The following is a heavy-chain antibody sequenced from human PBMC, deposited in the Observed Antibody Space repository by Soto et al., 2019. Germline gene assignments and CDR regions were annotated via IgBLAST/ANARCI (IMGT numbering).Heavy chain of an antibody. CDR1: GFPISSYA. Sequence: GGSLRLSCAASGFPISSYAMHLVRQAPGKGLECVSVISYDGSNKYYADSVKGRFTISRDNSKNTLYLQMNSLRAEDTAVYYCARRGNFDYCGQATLVTVSS. J-gene: IGHJ4*02. V-gene: IGHV3-30-3*01. CDR3: ARRGNFDY. CDR2: ISYDGSNK.